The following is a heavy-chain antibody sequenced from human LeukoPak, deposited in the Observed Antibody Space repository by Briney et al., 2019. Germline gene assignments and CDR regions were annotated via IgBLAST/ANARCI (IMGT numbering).Heavy chain of an antibody. CDR1: GFTFSSYA. J-gene: IGHJ4*02. V-gene: IGHV3-64*01. CDR3: ARDPRPDIAGPLDY. Sequence: GGSLRLSCAASGFTFSSYAMHWVRQAPGKGLEYVSAISSNGGSTYYANSVKGRFTISRDNSKNTLYLQMGSLRAEDMAVYYCARDPRPDIAGPLDYWGQGTLVTVSS. CDR2: ISSNGGST. D-gene: IGHD5-12*01.